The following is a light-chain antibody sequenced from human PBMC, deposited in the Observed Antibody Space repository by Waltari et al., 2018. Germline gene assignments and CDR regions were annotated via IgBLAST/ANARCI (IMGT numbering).Light chain of an antibody. J-gene: IGLJ1*01. V-gene: IGLV2-14*03. CDR3: SSYSSRSPYYV. Sequence: QSALTQPASVSGSPGQSITISCTGTSSEFSLYNYVSCYQHHPVKAPKLIIRDVNKLPSGISNRYSGSKSGNTASLTVSGLQAGDEADYYCSSYSSRSPYYVFGTGTKVTVL. CDR2: DVN. CDR1: SSEFSLYNY.